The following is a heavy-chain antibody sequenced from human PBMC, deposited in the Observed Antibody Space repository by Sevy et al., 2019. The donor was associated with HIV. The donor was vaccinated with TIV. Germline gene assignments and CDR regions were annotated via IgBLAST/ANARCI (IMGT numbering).Heavy chain of an antibody. J-gene: IGHJ4*02. Sequence: GGSLTLSCAASEFSFSSYSMNWVRHAPGQGLEWVSYISSSSSTMYYADSVKGRFTISRDNAKNSLYLQMNTLRAEDTAVYYCARTKSNTAMVSSDYWGQGTLVTVSS. D-gene: IGHD5-18*01. CDR1: EFSFSSYS. CDR2: ISSSSSTM. CDR3: ARTKSNTAMVSSDY. V-gene: IGHV3-48*01.